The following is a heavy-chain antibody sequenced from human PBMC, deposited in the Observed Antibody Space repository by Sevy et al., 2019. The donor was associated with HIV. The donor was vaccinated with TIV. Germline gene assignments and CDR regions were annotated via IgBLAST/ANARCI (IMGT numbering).Heavy chain of an antibody. CDR2: ISYDGSNK. CDR1: GFTFSSYA. CDR3: ARGPYSMVRGVIPKYYFDY. J-gene: IGHJ4*02. V-gene: IGHV3-30-3*01. D-gene: IGHD3-10*01. Sequence: GGSLRLSCAASGFTFSSYAMHWVRQAPGKGLEWVAVISYDGSNKYYADSVKGRFTISRDNSKNTLYLQMNSLRAEDTAVYYCARGPYSMVRGVIPKYYFDYWGQGTLVTVSS.